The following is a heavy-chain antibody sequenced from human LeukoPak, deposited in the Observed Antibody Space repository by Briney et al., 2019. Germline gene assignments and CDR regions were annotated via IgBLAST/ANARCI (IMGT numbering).Heavy chain of an antibody. D-gene: IGHD3-10*02. Sequence: ASVKVSCKASGYTFTSYDINWVRQATGQGLEWMGWMNPNSGNTGYAQKFQGRVSMTRDTSISTAYMELSSLRSEDTAVYYCARGPVEAVFGVSTEDWGQGTTVTVSS. J-gene: IGHJ6*02. CDR1: GYTFTSYD. V-gene: IGHV1-8*01. CDR2: MNPNSGNT. CDR3: ARGPVEAVFGVSTED.